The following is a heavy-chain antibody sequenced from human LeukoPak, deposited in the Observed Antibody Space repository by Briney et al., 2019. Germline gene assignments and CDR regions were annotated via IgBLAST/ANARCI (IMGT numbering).Heavy chain of an antibody. J-gene: IGHJ6*02. CDR2: FIPILGTA. CDR3: ARGLYCSSSTSCYDYGMDV. Sequence: GASAKVSCKASGGSFRSYGLNWVRQAPGQGLEWMGGFIPILGTAKYTQNLQGRVTINADESTSTAYMELSSLRYEDTAVYYCARGLYCSSSTSCYDYGMDVWGQGTTVTVSS. CDR1: GGSFRSYG. V-gene: IGHV1-69*13. D-gene: IGHD2-2*01.